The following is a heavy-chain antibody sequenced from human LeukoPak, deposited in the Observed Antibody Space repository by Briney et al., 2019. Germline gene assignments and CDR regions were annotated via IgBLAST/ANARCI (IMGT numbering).Heavy chain of an antibody. CDR2: ISSSSSYI. V-gene: IGHV3-21*01. D-gene: IGHD3-22*01. CDR3: ARWRGDSSGYYHYYYYYMDV. Sequence: GGSLRLSCAASGFTFSSYSMNWVRQAPRKGLEWVSSISSSSSYIYYADSVKGRFTISRDNAKKSLYLQMNSLRAEDTAVYYCARWRGDSSGYYHYYYYYMDVWGKGTTVTVSS. CDR1: GFTFSSYS. J-gene: IGHJ6*03.